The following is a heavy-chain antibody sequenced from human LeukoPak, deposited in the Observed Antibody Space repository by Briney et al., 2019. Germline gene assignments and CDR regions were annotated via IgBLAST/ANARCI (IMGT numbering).Heavy chain of an antibody. CDR3: ARHTDIAALSSLNY. CDR2: SYYSGST. D-gene: IGHD6-13*01. V-gene: IGHV4-59*08. J-gene: IGHJ4*02. Sequence: SETLSLTCTVSGGSISSYYWSWIRQTPGKGLEWIGDSYYSGSTNYNPSLKSRVTISVDTSKDQFSLKLSSVTAADTAVYYCARHTDIAALSSLNYWGQGTLVTVSS. CDR1: GGSISSYY.